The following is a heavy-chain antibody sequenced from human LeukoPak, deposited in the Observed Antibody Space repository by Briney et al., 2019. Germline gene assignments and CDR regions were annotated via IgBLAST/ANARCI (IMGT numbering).Heavy chain of an antibody. CDR3: ARGLIAARPSGFDY. J-gene: IGHJ4*02. D-gene: IGHD6-6*01. CDR2: ISSSSSYI. V-gene: IGHV3-21*05. Sequence: GGSLRLSCAASGFTFSTYSMNWVRQAPGKGLEWVSYISSSSSYIYYADSVKGRFTISRDNAKNSLYLQMNSLRAEDTAVYYCARGLIAARPSGFDYWGQGTLVTVSS. CDR1: GFTFSTYS.